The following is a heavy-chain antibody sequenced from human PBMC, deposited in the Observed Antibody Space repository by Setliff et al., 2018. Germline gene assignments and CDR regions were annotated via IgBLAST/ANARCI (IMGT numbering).Heavy chain of an antibody. CDR1: GYSFTSYW. CDR2: IYPGDSDT. Sequence: PGESLKISCKGSGYSFTSYWIGWVRQMPGKGLEWMGIIYPGDSDTRYSPSFQGQVTISADKSISTAYLQWSSLKASDTALYYWARQAIFGFDAFDTLGQGNMVTRSS. D-gene: IGHD3-3*01. CDR3: ARQAIFGFDAFDT. J-gene: IGHJ3*02. V-gene: IGHV5-51*01.